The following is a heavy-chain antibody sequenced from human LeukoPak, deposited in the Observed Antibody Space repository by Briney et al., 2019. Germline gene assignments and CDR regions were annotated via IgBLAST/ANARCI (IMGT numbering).Heavy chain of an antibody. Sequence: GGSLRLSCAASGFTFSSYAMSWVRQAPGKGLEWVSAISGSGGSTYYADSVKGRFTISRDNSKNTLYLQMNSLRAEDTAVYYCATRKIGDYRAFDIWGQGTMVTVSS. V-gene: IGHV3-23*01. D-gene: IGHD4-17*01. CDR1: GFTFSSYA. CDR2: ISGSGGST. CDR3: ATRKIGDYRAFDI. J-gene: IGHJ3*02.